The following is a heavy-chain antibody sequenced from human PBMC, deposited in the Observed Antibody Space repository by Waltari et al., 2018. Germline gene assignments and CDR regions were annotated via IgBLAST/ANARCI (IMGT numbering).Heavy chain of an antibody. J-gene: IGHJ4*02. Sequence: EVQLVESGGGLVKPGGSLRLSCAASGFTFSSYSMNWVRQAPGKGLEWVSSISSSSSYIYYADSVKGRFTISRDNAKNSLYLQMNSLRAEDTAVYYCARATRRAAAAPGYWGQGTLVTVSS. CDR3: ARATRRAAAAPGY. V-gene: IGHV3-21*01. CDR2: ISSSSSYI. D-gene: IGHD6-13*01. CDR1: GFTFSSYS.